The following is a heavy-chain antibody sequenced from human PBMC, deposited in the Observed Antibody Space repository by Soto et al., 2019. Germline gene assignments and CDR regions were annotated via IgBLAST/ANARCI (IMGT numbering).Heavy chain of an antibody. V-gene: IGHV3-23*01. CDR1: GFTFSSYA. J-gene: IGHJ6*02. CDR2: ISGSGGST. D-gene: IGHD6-13*01. Sequence: GGSLRLSCAASGFTFSSYAMSWVRQAPGKGLEWVSAISGSGGSTYYADSVKGRFTISRDNSKNTLYLQMNSLRAEDTAVYYCAKVRQQLAGDYYYGMDVWGQGXTVTVSS. CDR3: AKVRQQLAGDYYYGMDV.